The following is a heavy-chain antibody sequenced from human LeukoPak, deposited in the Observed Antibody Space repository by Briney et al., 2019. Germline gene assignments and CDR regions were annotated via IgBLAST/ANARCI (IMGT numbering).Heavy chain of an antibody. CDR1: GGSMSSYY. D-gene: IGHD6-13*01. CDR2: IYYSGST. CDR3: ARGAAGNDAFDI. J-gene: IGHJ3*02. V-gene: IGHV4-59*01. Sequence: PSETLSLTWTVAGGSMSSYYWSWVRQPPGKGLEWIGYIYYSGSTNYNPSLKSRVTISVDTSKNQFSLKLSSVTAADTAVYYCARGAAGNDAFDIWGQGTMVTVSS.